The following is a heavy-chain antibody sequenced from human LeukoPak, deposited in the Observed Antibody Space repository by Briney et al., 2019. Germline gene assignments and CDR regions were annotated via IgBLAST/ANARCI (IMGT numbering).Heavy chain of an antibody. CDR2: IIPILGIA. D-gene: IGHD4-11*01. J-gene: IGHJ3*02. CDR1: GGTFSSYA. CDR3: ARVATVTAAFDI. Sequence: ASVKVSCKASGGTFSSYAISWVRQAPGQGLEWMGGIIPILGIANYAQKFQGRVTITADKSTSTAYMELSSLRSEDTAVYYCARVATVTAAFDIWGQGTMVTVSS. V-gene: IGHV1-69*10.